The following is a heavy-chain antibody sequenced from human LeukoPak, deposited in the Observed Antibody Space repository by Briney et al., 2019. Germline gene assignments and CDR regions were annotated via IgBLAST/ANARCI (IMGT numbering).Heavy chain of an antibody. D-gene: IGHD4-23*01. J-gene: IGHJ4*02. CDR1: GFTFNNFG. V-gene: IGHV3-30*18. CDR3: AKDIFPNYGGNSHFDY. Sequence: GGSLRLSCAASGFTFNNFGMHWVRQAPGKGLEWVAVISYDGSNKYYADSVKGRFTISRDNSKNTLYLQMNSLRAEDTAVYYCAKDIFPNYGGNSHFDYWGQGTLVTVSS. CDR2: ISYDGSNK.